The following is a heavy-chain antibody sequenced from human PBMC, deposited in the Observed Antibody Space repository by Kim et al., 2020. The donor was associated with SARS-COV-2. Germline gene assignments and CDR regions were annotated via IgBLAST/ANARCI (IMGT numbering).Heavy chain of an antibody. CDR1: GGSISSYY. Sequence: SETLSLTCTVSGGSISSYYWSWIRQPPGKGLEWIGYIYDRGSTNYNPSLKSRVTISVDTSKNQFSLKLSSVTAADTAVYYCARASDVYAQFDYWGQGTL. CDR3: ARASDVYAQFDY. CDR2: IYDRGST. J-gene: IGHJ4*02. V-gene: IGHV4-59*13. D-gene: IGHD2-8*01.